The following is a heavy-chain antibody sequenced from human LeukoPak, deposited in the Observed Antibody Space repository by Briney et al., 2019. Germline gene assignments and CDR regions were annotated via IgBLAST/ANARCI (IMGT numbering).Heavy chain of an antibody. CDR2: IYYTGST. Sequence: PSQTLSLTCAVSGGSISRSGYSWSWIRQPPGKGLDWIAYIYYTGSTYYNPSLKSRVTISVDTSKNQFSLRLSSVTAADTAVYYCARSSRSWSTFDNWGQGTLVTVSS. D-gene: IGHD2-2*01. J-gene: IGHJ4*02. V-gene: IGHV4-30-4*07. CDR3: ARSSRSWSTFDN. CDR1: GGSISRSGYS.